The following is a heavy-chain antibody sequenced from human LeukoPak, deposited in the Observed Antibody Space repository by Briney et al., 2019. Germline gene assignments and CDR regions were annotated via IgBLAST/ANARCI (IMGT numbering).Heavy chain of an antibody. CDR2: ISYDGSNK. CDR3: ARPPTYYDFWSGYYFDY. CDR1: GFTFSSYA. J-gene: IGHJ4*02. Sequence: GGSLRLSCAASGFTFSSYAMHWVRQAPGKGLEWGAVISYDGSNKYYADSVKGRFTISRDNSKNTLYLQMNSLRAEDTAVYYCARPPTYYDFWSGYYFDYWGQGTLVTVSS. V-gene: IGHV3-30-3*01. D-gene: IGHD3-3*01.